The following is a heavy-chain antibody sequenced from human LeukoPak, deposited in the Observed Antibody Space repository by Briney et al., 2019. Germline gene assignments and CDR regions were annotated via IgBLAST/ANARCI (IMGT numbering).Heavy chain of an antibody. V-gene: IGHV3-23*01. CDR3: AKGREDYNYYYGMDV. CDR1: GFTFSSYA. J-gene: IGHJ6*02. D-gene: IGHD1-26*01. CDR2: ISGSGGST. Sequence: SGGSLRLSCAASGFTFSSYAMSWVRQAPGKGLEWVSAISGSGGSTYYADSVKGRFTISRDNSKNTLYLQMNSLRAEDTAVYYCAKGREDYNYYYGMDVWGQGTTVTVSS.